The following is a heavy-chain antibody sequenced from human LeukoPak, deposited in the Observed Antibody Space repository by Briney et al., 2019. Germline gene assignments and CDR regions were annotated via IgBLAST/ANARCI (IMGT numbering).Heavy chain of an antibody. Sequence: ASVKVSCKASGYTFTSYYMHWVRQAPGQGLEWMGIINPSGGSTSYAQKFQGRVTMTRDTSTSTVYMELSSLRSEDTAVYYCASYGGSAIPRRDAFDIWGQGTMVTVSS. CDR3: ASYGGSAIPRRDAFDI. CDR2: INPSGGST. D-gene: IGHD2-2*01. CDR1: GYTFTSYY. V-gene: IGHV1-46*01. J-gene: IGHJ3*02.